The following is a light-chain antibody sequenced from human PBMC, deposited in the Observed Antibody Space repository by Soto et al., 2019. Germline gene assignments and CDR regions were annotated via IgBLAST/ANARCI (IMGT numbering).Light chain of an antibody. CDR1: SSDVGAYNY. J-gene: IGLJ1*01. CDR2: DVN. Sequence: QSALTQPASVSGSPGQSITISCTGTSSDVGAYNYVSWYQQHPGKAPKLMIYDVNNRPSGVSNRFSGSKSGNTASLTISGLQAGDEADYYCSSYTSSTMDVFGAGTKLTVL. V-gene: IGLV2-14*03. CDR3: SSYTSSTMDV.